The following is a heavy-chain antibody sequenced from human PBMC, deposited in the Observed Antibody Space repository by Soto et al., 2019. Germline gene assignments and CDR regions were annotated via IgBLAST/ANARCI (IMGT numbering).Heavy chain of an antibody. D-gene: IGHD1-26*01. Sequence: EVRLVESGGDLVQPGGSLRLSCATSGFNFSTYWLHWVRQVPGKGVVWVSRINSDGTITDYADSVKGRFAISRDNAKKTLYLDMNSLRADDTAVYYCTRDGGGRYYGSFDNWGQGTLVTVSS. CDR2: INSDGTIT. CDR1: GFNFSTYW. CDR3: TRDGGGRYYGSFDN. V-gene: IGHV3-74*01. J-gene: IGHJ4*02.